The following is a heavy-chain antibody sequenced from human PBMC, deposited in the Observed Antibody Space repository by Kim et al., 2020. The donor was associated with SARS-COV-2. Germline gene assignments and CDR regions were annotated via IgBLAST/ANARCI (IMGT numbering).Heavy chain of an antibody. D-gene: IGHD4-17*01. CDR2: ISSNGGAA. CDR1: GFTFSNYA. J-gene: IGHJ4*02. Sequence: GGSLRLSCSASGFTFSNYAMHWVRQAPGKGLEYVSTISSNGGAAYYADSVKGRFTISRDNSKNTLYLQMSSLRPEDTAVYYCVTSKYYGGNFFDYWGQGALATVSS. V-gene: IGHV3-64D*09. CDR3: VTSKYYGGNFFDY.